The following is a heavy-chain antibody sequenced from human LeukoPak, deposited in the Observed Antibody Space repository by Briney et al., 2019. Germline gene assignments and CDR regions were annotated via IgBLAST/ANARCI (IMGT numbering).Heavy chain of an antibody. CDR1: GFTFSTYG. Sequence: GGSLRLSCAASGFTFSTYGMHWVRQAPGKGLEWVAVVSYDESSIYYADSVKGRFTISRDNSKNTLYLQMNSLRAEDTAVYYRARVTGWLAPWMDVWGQGTTVTVSS. V-gene: IGHV3-30*03. CDR3: ARVTGWLAPWMDV. J-gene: IGHJ6*02. D-gene: IGHD6-19*01. CDR2: VSYDESSI.